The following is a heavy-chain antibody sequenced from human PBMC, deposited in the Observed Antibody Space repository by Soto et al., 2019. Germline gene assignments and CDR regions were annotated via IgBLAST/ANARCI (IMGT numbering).Heavy chain of an antibody. J-gene: IGHJ4*02. CDR1: GYTFTSYG. D-gene: IGHD3-3*01. V-gene: IGHV1-18*01. CDR3: ARVGVDFWSAYYGYYFDY. CDR2: ISTYNGDT. Sequence: ASVKVSCNASGYTFTSYGISWVRQAPGQGLEWMGWISTYNGDTNYAQKLQGRVTMTTDTSTSTAYMELRSLRSDDTAVYYCARVGVDFWSAYYGYYFDYWGQGTLVTVSS.